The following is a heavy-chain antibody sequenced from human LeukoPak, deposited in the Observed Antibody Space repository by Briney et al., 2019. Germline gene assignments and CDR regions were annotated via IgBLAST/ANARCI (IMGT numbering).Heavy chain of an antibody. J-gene: IGHJ4*02. CDR2: IYHSGST. D-gene: IGHD6-13*01. Sequence: SETLSLTCTVSGYSISSGYYWGWIRQPPGKGLEWIGSIYHSGSTYYNPSLKSRVTISVDTSKNQFSLKLSSVTAADTAVYYCALTWYSSSWFGSGGDYWGQGTLVTVSS. CDR3: ALTWYSSSWFGSGGDY. V-gene: IGHV4-38-2*02. CDR1: GYSISSGYY.